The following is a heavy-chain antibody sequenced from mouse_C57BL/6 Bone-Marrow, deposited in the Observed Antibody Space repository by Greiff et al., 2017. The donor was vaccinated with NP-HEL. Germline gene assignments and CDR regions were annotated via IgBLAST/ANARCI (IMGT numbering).Heavy chain of an antibody. CDR1: GYTFTSYW. CDR2: IDPSDSYT. J-gene: IGHJ3*01. V-gene: IGHV1-59*01. Sequence: QVQLQQPGAELVRPGTSVKLSCKASGYTFTSYWMHWVKQRPGHGLEWIGVIDPSDSYTNYNQKFKGKATLTVDTSSSTAYMQLSSLTSEDSAVYYCARGGGNYEAWFAYWGQGTLVTVSA. D-gene: IGHD2-1*01. CDR3: ARGGGNYEAWFAY.